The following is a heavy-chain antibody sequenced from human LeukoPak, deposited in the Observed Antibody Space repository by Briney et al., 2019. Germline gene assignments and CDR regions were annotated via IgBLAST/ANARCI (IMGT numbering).Heavy chain of an antibody. CDR3: ARRFGSRFDP. J-gene: IGHJ5*02. Sequence: PSETLSLTCTVSGGSISSHDWSWLRQPPGKGLEWIGYISYSGTTNYNPSLKSRISISVDTSKNRFSLKLTSVTAADTAVYFCARRFGSRFDPWGQGTLVTASS. V-gene: IGHV4-59*11. CDR1: GGSISSHD. CDR2: ISYSGTT. D-gene: IGHD3-10*01.